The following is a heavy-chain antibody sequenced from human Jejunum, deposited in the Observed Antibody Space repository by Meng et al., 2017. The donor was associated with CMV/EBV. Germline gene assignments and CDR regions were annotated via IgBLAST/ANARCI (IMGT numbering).Heavy chain of an antibody. Sequence: CAASGFTFNDYTMNWVRQAPGKGLEWVSSISSSNTYIYYADSMKGRFTISRDNTKNSLYLQMNNLRADDTAVYYCAREGYQRWFDPWGQGTLVTVSS. CDR3: AREGYQRWFDP. CDR1: GFTFNDYT. D-gene: IGHD6-25*01. J-gene: IGHJ5*02. V-gene: IGHV3-21*01. CDR2: ISSSNTYI.